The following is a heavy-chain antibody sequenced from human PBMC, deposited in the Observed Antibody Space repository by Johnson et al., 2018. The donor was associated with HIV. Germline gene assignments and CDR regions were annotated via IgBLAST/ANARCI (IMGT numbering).Heavy chain of an antibody. J-gene: IGHJ3*01. Sequence: QVQLVESGGGLVRPGGSLRLSCAASGFTFSSYGMHWVRRTPGKGLEWVAFIRYDGSDKSYADSVKGRFTISRDNSKNTLHLQMNSLRAEDTGVYYCAGRDLLRAFDFWGQGTMVTVSS. CDR2: IRYDGSDK. CDR3: AGRDLLRAFDF. CDR1: GFTFSSYG. V-gene: IGHV3-30*02. D-gene: IGHD2-15*01.